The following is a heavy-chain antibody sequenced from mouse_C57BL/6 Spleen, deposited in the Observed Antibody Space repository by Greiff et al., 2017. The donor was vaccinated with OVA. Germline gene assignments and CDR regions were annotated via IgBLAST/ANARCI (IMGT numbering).Heavy chain of an antibody. V-gene: IGHV1-59*01. CDR3: ARENDYDPAWFAY. CDR1: GYTFTSYW. D-gene: IGHD2-4*01. CDR2: IDPSDSYT. J-gene: IGHJ3*01. Sequence: VKLQQPGAELVRPGTSVKLSCKASGYTFTSYWMHWVKQRPGQGLEWIGVIDPSDSYTNYNQKFKGKATLTVDTSSSTAYMQLSSLTSEDSAVYYCARENDYDPAWFAYWGQGTLVTVSA.